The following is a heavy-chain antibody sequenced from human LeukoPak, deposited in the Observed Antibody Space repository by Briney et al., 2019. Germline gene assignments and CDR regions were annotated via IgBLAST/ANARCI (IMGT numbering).Heavy chain of an antibody. Sequence: EASVKVSCKASGYTFTGYYMHWVRQAPGQGLEWMGIIYPGDSDTRYSPSFQGQVTISADKSISTAYLQWSSLKASDTAMYYCARLFNGYNDYWGQGTLVTVSS. CDR2: IYPGDSDT. D-gene: IGHD5-24*01. CDR1: GYTFTGYY. J-gene: IGHJ4*02. CDR3: ARLFNGYNDY. V-gene: IGHV5-51*01.